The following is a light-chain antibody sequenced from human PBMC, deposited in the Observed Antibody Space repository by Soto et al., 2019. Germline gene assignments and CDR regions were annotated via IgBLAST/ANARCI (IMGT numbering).Light chain of an antibody. V-gene: IGKV3-11*01. J-gene: IGKJ1*01. Sequence: EILLTQSPATLSLSPGEGATLSCRASQSVRSYLAWYQQKPGQAPRLLICDATDRATGIPARFSGSGSETDFTLTISSLEPEDFAVYHCQQYGSLSWTFGQGTKVEIK. CDR3: QQYGSLSWT. CDR1: QSVRSY. CDR2: DAT.